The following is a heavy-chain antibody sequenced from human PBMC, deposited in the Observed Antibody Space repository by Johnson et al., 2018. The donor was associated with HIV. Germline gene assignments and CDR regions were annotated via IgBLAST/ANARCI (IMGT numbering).Heavy chain of an antibody. D-gene: IGHD1-26*01. J-gene: IGHJ3*02. CDR3: ARQGGANDAFDI. CDR1: GFAFSNYG. CDR2: IGTAGDT. Sequence: VQLVESGGGVVQPGNSLRLSCAASGFAFSNYGMHWVRQAPGTGLEWVSAIGTAGDTYYPGSVKGRFTISRENAKNSLYLQMNSLSAGDTAVYYCARQGGANDAFDIWGQGTMVTVSS. V-gene: IGHV3-13*01.